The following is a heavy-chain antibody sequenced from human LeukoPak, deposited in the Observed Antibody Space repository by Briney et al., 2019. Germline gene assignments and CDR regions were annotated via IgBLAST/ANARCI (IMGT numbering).Heavy chain of an antibody. J-gene: IGHJ3*02. CDR1: EFSFSSYA. Sequence: GGSLRRSCAASEFSFSSYAMSWVRQAPGKGLKWVSGIGGTGGRTSYADSVRGRFTISRDNSKNTIYLQMNSLRVEDTAVYYCAKDYLGSSNAFDIWGQGTMVTVSP. CDR2: IGGTGGRT. CDR3: AKDYLGSSNAFDI. V-gene: IGHV3-23*01. D-gene: IGHD6-13*01.